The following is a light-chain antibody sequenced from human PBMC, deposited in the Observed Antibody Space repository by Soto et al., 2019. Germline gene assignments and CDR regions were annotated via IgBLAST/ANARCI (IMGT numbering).Light chain of an antibody. CDR1: QSVLYSSNNKNY. CDR2: WAS. J-gene: IGKJ1*01. Sequence: DIVMTQYPDSLAVYLGERATINCKSSQSVLYSSNNKNYLAWYQQKPGQPPKLLIYWASTRESGVPDRFSGSGSGTDFTLTISSLQAEDVAVYYCQQYYCTRTFGQGTKVEIK. V-gene: IGKV4-1*01. CDR3: QQYYCTRT.